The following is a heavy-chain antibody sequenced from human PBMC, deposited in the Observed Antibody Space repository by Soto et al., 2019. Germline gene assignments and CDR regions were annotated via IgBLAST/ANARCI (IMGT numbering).Heavy chain of an antibody. CDR1: GGSISSGGYY. J-gene: IGHJ5*02. CDR2: IYYGGRT. D-gene: IGHD2-15*01. Sequence: TLSLTCSVSGGSISSGGYYWSWIRQYSGKGLEWIGYIYYGGRTYFNPSLKSRITISIDTSKNQFSLRLNSVTAADTAVYYCARYCIGGSCFDWFDPWGQGTLVTVSS. V-gene: IGHV4-31*03. CDR3: ARYCIGGSCFDWFDP.